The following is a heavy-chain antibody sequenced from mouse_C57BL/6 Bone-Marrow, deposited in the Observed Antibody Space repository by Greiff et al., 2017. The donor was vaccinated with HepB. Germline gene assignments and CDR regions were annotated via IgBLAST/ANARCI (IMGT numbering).Heavy chain of an antibody. CDR3: ASSYGYDRVYAMDY. CDR2: IDPEDGET. J-gene: IGHJ4*01. D-gene: IGHD2-2*01. CDR1: GFNIKDYY. V-gene: IGHV14-2*01. Sequence: EVNVVESGAELVKPGASVKLSCTASGFNIKDYYMHWVKQRTEQGLEWIGRIDPEDGETKYAPKFQGKATITADTSSNTAYLQLSSLTSEDTAVYYCASSYGYDRVYAMDYWGQGTSVTVSS.